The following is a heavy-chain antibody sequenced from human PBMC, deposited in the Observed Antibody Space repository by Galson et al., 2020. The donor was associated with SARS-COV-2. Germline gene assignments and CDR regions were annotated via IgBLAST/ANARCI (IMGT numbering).Heavy chain of an antibody. CDR3: ARTYDFWSGYRGVTIIDY. J-gene: IGHJ4*02. D-gene: IGHD3-3*01. Sequence: APVKVSCQASGYTFTSYGIRWVRQAPGQGLEWPGWPSAYQGNTNYAHKLQGRVTMTTDTSTSTAYMELRSLRSDDTAVYYCARTYDFWSGYRGVTIIDYWGQGTLVTVSS. CDR2: PSAYQGNT. V-gene: IGHV1-18*01. CDR1: GYTFTSYG.